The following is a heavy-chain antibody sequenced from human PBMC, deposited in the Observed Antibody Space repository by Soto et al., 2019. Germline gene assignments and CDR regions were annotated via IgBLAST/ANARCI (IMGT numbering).Heavy chain of an antibody. J-gene: IGHJ6*02. Sequence: ASVKVSCKASGYTFTGYYMHWVRQAPGQGLEWMGWINPNSGGTNYAQKFQGWVTMTRDTSTSTAYMELSRLRSDDTAVYYCARSPGWDYDFWSGYYIDYYGMDVWGQGTTVTVSS. CDR1: GYTFTGYY. CDR2: INPNSGGT. CDR3: ARSPGWDYDFWSGYYIDYYGMDV. D-gene: IGHD3-3*01. V-gene: IGHV1-2*04.